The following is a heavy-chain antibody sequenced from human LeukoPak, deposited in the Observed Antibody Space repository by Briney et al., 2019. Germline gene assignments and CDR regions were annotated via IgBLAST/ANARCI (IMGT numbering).Heavy chain of an antibody. CDR2: INPNSGGT. D-gene: IGHD2/OR15-2a*01. Sequence: GASVKVSCKASGYTFTSYAINWVRQAPGQGPEWMGWINPNSGGTNYAQEFQGRVTMTRDTSISTAYMELSRLRSDDTAVYYCARRYFYYYYMDVWGKGTTVTVSS. V-gene: IGHV1-2*02. CDR3: ARRYFYYYYMDV. J-gene: IGHJ6*03. CDR1: GYTFTSYA.